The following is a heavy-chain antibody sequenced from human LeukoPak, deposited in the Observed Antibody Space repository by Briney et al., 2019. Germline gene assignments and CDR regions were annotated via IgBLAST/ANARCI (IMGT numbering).Heavy chain of an antibody. CDR1: GYTFTGYY. J-gene: IGHJ6*02. Sequence: ASVTVSCKASGYTFTGYYMHWVRQAPGQGLEWMGWINPNGGGTNYAQKFQGRVTMTRDTSISTAYMELSRLRSDDTAVYYCARDLGSSWRNYYYYGMDVWGQGTTVTVSS. CDR3: ARDLGSSWRNYYYYGMDV. D-gene: IGHD6-13*01. CDR2: INPNGGGT. V-gene: IGHV1-2*02.